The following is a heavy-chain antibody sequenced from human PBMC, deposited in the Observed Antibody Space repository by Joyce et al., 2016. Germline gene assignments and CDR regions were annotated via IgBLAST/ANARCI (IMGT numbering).Heavy chain of an antibody. Sequence: QVQLVQSGSELKKPGASVKVSCKASGYTFTSYIMTWVRQAPGQGLEWMGWINTNTGNPTYAQGFTGRFVFSLDTSVSTAYLQISSLKAEDTAVYYCARDLSPRYYDILTGYEDWGQGTLVTVSS. J-gene: IGHJ4*02. CDR2: INTNTGNP. V-gene: IGHV7-4-1*02. CDR1: GYTFTSYI. CDR3: ARDLSPRYYDILTGYED. D-gene: IGHD3-9*01.